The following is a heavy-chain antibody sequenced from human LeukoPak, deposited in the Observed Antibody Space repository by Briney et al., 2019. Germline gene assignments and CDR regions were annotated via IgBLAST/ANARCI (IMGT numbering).Heavy chain of an antibody. CDR3: ARDQNGMDV. CDR2: IGISFNTI. J-gene: IGHJ6*02. CDR1: GFTFSTYS. Sequence: PGGSLRLSCAASGFTFSTYSMNWVRQAPGKGLEWVSYIGISFNTIYNADSVKGRLTISRDNSKNTLYLQMNSLRAEDTAVYYCARDQNGMDVWGQGTTVTVSS. V-gene: IGHV3-48*01.